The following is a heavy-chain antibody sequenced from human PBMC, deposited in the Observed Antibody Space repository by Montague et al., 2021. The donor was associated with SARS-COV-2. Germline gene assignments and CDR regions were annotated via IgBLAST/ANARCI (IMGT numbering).Heavy chain of an antibody. CDR3: VHSYADYLFDY. V-gene: IGHV2-5*01. CDR2: XYWXDYN. CDR1: GFALRTSGGG. D-gene: IGHD4-17*01. J-gene: IGHJ4*02. Sequence: PALVTPTQPFTLLCSFSGFALRTSGGGVGWIRQPPGKALEWHAVXYWXDYNRYSPSLKSSLTITKDTSKNQVVLTMTNMDPVDTATYYCVHSYADYLFDYWGQGTLVSVSS.